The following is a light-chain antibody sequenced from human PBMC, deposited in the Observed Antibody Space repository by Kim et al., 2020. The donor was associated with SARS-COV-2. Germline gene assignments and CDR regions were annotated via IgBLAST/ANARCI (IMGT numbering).Light chain of an antibody. V-gene: IGKV1-17*03. CDR1: QVINSY. J-gene: IGKJ4*01. Sequence: ASVGDRVTITCRASQVINSYLVWFQQKPGKVPKRLIYGASNLQSGVPSRFSGSGSGTEFTLTISSLQPEDFATYYCLQHNSYPLTFGGGTKVDIK. CDR3: LQHNSYPLT. CDR2: GAS.